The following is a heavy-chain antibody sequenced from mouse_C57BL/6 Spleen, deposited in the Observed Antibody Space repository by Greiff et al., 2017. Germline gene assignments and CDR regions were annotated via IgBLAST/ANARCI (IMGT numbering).Heavy chain of an antibody. J-gene: IGHJ4*01. Sequence: QVQLQQSGPGLVQPSQSLSITCTASGFSLTSYGVHWVRQPPGKGLEWLGVIWSGGSTDYNADFISRLSSCKDNSKSQIFFKLNSRQADDTAIYYCANILPGAMDYWGQGTSVTVSS. V-gene: IGHV2-4*01. CDR2: IWSGGST. CDR1: GFSLTSYG. CDR3: ANILPGAMDY. D-gene: IGHD6-1*01.